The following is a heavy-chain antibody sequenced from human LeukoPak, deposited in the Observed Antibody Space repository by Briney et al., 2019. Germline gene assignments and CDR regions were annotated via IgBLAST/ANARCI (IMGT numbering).Heavy chain of an antibody. CDR1: GGSISGSSYY. D-gene: IGHD4-23*01. CDR2: IYYSGST. V-gene: IGHV4-61*05. Sequence: PSETLSLTCTVSGGSISGSSYYWGWIRRPPGKGLGWIGYIYYSGSTNYNPSLKSRVTISVDTSKNQFSLKLSSVTAADTAVYYCARITYGDNHFDIWGQGTMVTVSS. CDR3: ARITYGDNHFDI. J-gene: IGHJ3*02.